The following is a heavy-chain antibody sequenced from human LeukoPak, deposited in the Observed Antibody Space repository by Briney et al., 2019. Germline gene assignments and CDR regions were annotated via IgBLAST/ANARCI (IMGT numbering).Heavy chain of an antibody. V-gene: IGHV3-23*01. CDR1: GFSFSNYA. Sequence: GGSLRLSCAASGFSFSNYAMSWVRQAPARGPEWVSSIRGGGGTFYADSVKGRFTLSRDDSRNTVYLQLNNLRVEDTAVYYCAKANWVSNADAVWWGQGTQVTVSS. CDR3: AKANWVSNADAVW. J-gene: IGHJ4*02. CDR2: IRGGGGT. D-gene: IGHD1-1*01.